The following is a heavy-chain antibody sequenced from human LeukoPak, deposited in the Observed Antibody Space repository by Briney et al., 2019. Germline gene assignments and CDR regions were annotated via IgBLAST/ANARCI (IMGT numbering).Heavy chain of an antibody. Sequence: PSETLSLTCAVYGGSFSGYYWSWIRQPPGKGLEWIGEINHSGSTNYNPSLKSRVTISVDTSKNQFSLKLSSVTAADTAVYYCARHARIAAAGLDAFDYWGQGTLVTVSS. V-gene: IGHV4-34*01. D-gene: IGHD6-13*01. CDR3: ARHARIAAAGLDAFDY. J-gene: IGHJ4*02. CDR1: GGSFSGYY. CDR2: INHSGST.